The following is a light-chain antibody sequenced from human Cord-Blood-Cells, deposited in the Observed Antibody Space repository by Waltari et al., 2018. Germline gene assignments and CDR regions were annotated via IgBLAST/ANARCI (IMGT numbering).Light chain of an antibody. CDR1: SSDVGGLKY. Sequence: QSALTQPASVSGSPGQSITISCTGTSSDVGGLKYVSWYQQHQGNATKLMIYDVSNRPPGVSTRFSGSKSGNTASPTISGLQAEDKADYYCSSYTSSRTNGVFGGGTNLTVL. V-gene: IGLV2-14*03. CDR3: SSYTSSRTNGV. J-gene: IGLJ3*02. CDR2: DVS.